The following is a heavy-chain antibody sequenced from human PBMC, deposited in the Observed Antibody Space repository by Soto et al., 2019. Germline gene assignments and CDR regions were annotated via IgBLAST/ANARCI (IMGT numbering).Heavy chain of an antibody. CDR1: GGSISSGGYY. D-gene: IGHD2-2*01. V-gene: IGHV4-31*03. J-gene: IGHJ6*02. CDR3: ARDTYCSSTSCYGYYYYGMDV. Sequence: QVQLQESGPGLVKPSQTLSLTCTVSGGSISSGGYYWSWIRQHPGKGLEWIGYIYYSGSTYYNPSLQSRVTISVDTSKNQFPLKLSSVTAADTAVYYCARDTYCSSTSCYGYYYYGMDVWGQGTTVTVSS. CDR2: IYYSGST.